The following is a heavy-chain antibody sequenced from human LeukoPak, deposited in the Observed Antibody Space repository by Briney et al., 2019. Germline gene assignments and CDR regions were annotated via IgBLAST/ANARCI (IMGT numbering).Heavy chain of an antibody. V-gene: IGHV3-21*01. CDR2: ISSSSYI. J-gene: IGHJ3*02. D-gene: IGHD3-10*01. Sequence: GGSLRLSCAASGFTFSSYSMNWVRQAPGKGLEWVSSISSSSYIYYADSVKGRFTISRDNVKNSLYLQMNSLRAEDTAVYYCARDRVVLLWFGELSRDAFDIWGQGTMVTVSS. CDR1: GFTFSSYS. CDR3: ARDRVVLLWFGELSRDAFDI.